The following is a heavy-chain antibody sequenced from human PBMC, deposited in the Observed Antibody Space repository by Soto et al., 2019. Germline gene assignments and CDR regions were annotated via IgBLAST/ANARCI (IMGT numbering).Heavy chain of an antibody. Sequence: QVQLVQSGAEVKKPGASVKVSCKASGYTFTSYSISGVRQAPGQGLEWMGWISAYNGNPNYAQMLQGRGPMTTDTSTTPAYREVRSPRWAYTAAYYWARLATTADYWGPGTLGNVSA. CDR2: ISAYNGNP. J-gene: IGHJ4*02. CDR1: GYTFTSYS. D-gene: IGHD6-13*01. V-gene: IGHV1-18*04. CDR3: ARLATTADY.